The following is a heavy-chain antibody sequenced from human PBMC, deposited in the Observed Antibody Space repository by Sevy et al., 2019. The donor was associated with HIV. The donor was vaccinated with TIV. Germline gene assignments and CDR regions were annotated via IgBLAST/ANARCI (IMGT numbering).Heavy chain of an antibody. CDR3: ATQSWGIVVVPAAIVPGAFDI. D-gene: IGHD2-2*02. J-gene: IGHJ3*02. CDR2: FDPEDGET. Sequence: ASVKVSCKVSGYTLTELSMHWVRQAPGKGLEWMGGFDPEDGETIYAKKFQGRVTMTEDTSTDTAYMELSSLRSEDTAVYYCATQSWGIVVVPAAIVPGAFDIWGQGTMVTVSS. CDR1: GYTLTELS. V-gene: IGHV1-24*01.